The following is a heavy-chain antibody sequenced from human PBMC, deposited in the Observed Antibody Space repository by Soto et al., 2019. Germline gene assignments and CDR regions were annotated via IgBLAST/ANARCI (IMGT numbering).Heavy chain of an antibody. D-gene: IGHD3-22*01. J-gene: IGHJ4*02. CDR1: GVSINSGDDY. CDR3: ARGGGYDY. CDR2: IYSSGST. V-gene: IGHV4-30-4*01. Sequence: QVQLQESGPGLVKPSQTLSLTCIVSGVSINSGDDYWSWIRQPPGKGLEWIGYIYSSGSTYYNPSXKSXVXRSACTSKNQFSLKLTSVTAAETAVYYCARGGGYDYWGQGALVTVSS.